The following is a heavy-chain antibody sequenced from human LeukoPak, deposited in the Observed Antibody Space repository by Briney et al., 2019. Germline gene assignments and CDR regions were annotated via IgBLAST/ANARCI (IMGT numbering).Heavy chain of an antibody. CDR1: GFTFSTYW. V-gene: IGHV3-7*04. Sequence: GGSLRLSCAASGFTFSTYWMSWVRQAPGRGLEWVANIKHDGSERFYVDSVRGRFTISRDNAKNSLYLQLNSLRAEDTALYYCARITGIEAAGDYWGQGTLVTVSS. CDR2: IKHDGSER. J-gene: IGHJ4*02. D-gene: IGHD6-13*01. CDR3: ARITGIEAAGDY.